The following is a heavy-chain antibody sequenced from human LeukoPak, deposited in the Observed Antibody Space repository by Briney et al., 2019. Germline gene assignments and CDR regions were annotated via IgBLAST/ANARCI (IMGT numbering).Heavy chain of an antibody. J-gene: IGHJ4*02. Sequence: SQTLSLTCTVSGGSISSGSDYWSWIRQPAGKGLEWIGRIYTSGSTNYNPSLKSRVTISVDTSKNQFSLKLSSVTAADTAVYYCARGSFGGWCEAFDYWGQGTLVTVSS. CDR1: GGSISSGSDY. CDR2: IYTSGST. V-gene: IGHV4-61*02. D-gene: IGHD6-19*01. CDR3: ARGSFGGWCEAFDY.